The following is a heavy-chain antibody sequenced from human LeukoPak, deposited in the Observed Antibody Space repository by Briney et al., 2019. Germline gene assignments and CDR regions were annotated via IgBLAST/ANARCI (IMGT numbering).Heavy chain of an antibody. CDR1: NFSISSGYY. D-gene: IGHD3-10*01. Sequence: SETLSLTCSVSNFSISSGYYWGWIRQPPGKGLEWIGEINHSGSTNYNPSLKSRVTISVDTSKNQFSLKLSSVTAADTAVYYCARQTYYYGSGSYAFDIWGQGTMVTVSS. J-gene: IGHJ3*02. CDR3: ARQTYYYGSGSYAFDI. CDR2: INHSGST. V-gene: IGHV4-38-2*01.